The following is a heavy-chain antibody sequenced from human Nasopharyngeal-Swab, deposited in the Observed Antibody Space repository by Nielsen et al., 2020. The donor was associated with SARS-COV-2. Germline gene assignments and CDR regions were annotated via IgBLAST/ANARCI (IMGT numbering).Heavy chain of an antibody. CDR2: ISYDGSNK. J-gene: IGHJ4*02. Sequence: GESLKISCAASGFTFSSYAMHWVRQAPGKGPEWVAVISYDGSNKYYADSVKGRFTISRDNSKNTLYLQMNSLRAEDTAVYYCARDTPPYDFWSGWQPSFDYWGQGTLVTVSS. CDR1: GFTFSSYA. D-gene: IGHD3-3*01. V-gene: IGHV3-30*04. CDR3: ARDTPPYDFWSGWQPSFDY.